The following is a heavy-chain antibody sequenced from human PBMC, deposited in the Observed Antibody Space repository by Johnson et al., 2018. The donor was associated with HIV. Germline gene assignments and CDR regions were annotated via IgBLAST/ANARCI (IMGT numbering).Heavy chain of an antibody. CDR2: IKSKTDGGTT. V-gene: IGHV3-15*01. Sequence: VQLVESGGGVVRPGGSLRLSCAASGFTFSNAWMSWVRQAPGKGLEWVGRIKSKTDGGTTDYAAPVKGRFTISRDDSKNTAYLETNSLKTEDTAMYYCATPGRQHDAFDIWGRGTMVTVSS. CDR1: GFTFSNAW. J-gene: IGHJ3*02. D-gene: IGHD3-10*01. CDR3: ATPGRQHDAFDI.